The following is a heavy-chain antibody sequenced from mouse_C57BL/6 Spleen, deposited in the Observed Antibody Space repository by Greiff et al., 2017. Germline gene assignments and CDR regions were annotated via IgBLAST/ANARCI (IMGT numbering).Heavy chain of an antibody. CDR3: TRDRGYDYGGYFEG. V-gene: IGHV5-9-1*02. Sequence: EVQVVESGEGLVKPGGSLKLSCAASGFTFSSYAMSWVRQTPEKRLEWVAYISSGGDYIYYADTVKGRFTISRDNARNTLYLQMSSLKSEDTAMYYFTRDRGYDYGGYFEGWGTGTTVTVSS. D-gene: IGHD2-4*01. CDR2: ISSGGDYI. J-gene: IGHJ1*03. CDR1: GFTFSSYA.